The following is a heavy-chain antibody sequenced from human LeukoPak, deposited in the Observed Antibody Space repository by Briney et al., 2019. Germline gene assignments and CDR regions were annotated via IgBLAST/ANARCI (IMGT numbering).Heavy chain of an antibody. D-gene: IGHD6-19*01. Sequence: GGSLRLSCAASGFTFTNARMSWVRQAPGRGLEWVGRIKSKTDGGTTDYAAPVKGRFTISRDDSKNTLYLQMNSLKTEDTAVYYCTTDSMIVAGVFDYWGQGTLVTVSS. CDR2: IKSKTDGGTT. CDR1: GFTFTNAR. V-gene: IGHV3-15*01. CDR3: TTDSMIVAGVFDY. J-gene: IGHJ4*02.